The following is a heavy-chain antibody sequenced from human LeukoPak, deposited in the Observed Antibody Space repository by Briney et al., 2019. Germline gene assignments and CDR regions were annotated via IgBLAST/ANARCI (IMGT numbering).Heavy chain of an antibody. CDR2: IYHSGST. Sequence: SETLSLTCTVSGYSISSGYYWGWIRQPPGKGLEWIGSIYHSGSTYYNPSLKSRVTISVDTSKNQFSLKLSSVTAADTAVYYCARVLRGYCSSTSCCYFDHWGRGTLVTVSS. CDR1: GYSISSGYY. V-gene: IGHV4-38-2*02. J-gene: IGHJ4*02. D-gene: IGHD2-2*01. CDR3: ARVLRGYCSSTSCCYFDH.